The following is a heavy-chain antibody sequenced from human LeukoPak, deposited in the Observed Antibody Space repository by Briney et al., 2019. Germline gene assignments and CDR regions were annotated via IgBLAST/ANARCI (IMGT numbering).Heavy chain of an antibody. CDR2: IYYSGST. Sequence: PSETLSLTCTVSGGSISSRSYYWGWIRQPPGKGLEWIGSIYYSGSTFYNPSLKSRVTISVDTSKNQFSLNLIPVTAADTAVYYCARRTIVATIDYWGQGTLVTVSS. D-gene: IGHD5-12*01. V-gene: IGHV4-39*01. J-gene: IGHJ4*02. CDR1: GGSISSRSYY. CDR3: ARRTIVATIDY.